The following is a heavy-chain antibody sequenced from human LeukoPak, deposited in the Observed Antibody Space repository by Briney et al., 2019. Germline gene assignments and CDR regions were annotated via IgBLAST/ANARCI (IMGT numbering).Heavy chain of an antibody. D-gene: IGHD1-26*01. Sequence: PGGSLRLSCAASGFTFDDYGMSWVRQAPGKGLEWVSGINWNGGSTGYADSVKGRFTISRDNAKNSLYLQMNSLRAEDTALYHCAREGQWELLNDAFDIWGQGTMVTVSS. J-gene: IGHJ3*02. V-gene: IGHV3-20*01. CDR1: GFTFDDYG. CDR3: AREGQWELLNDAFDI. CDR2: INWNGGST.